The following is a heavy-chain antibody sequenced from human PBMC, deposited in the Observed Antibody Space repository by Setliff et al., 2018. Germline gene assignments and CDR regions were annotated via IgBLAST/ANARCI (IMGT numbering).Heavy chain of an antibody. CDR2: ISSSSSTI. CDR3: ARVAGRGRYWYFDL. CDR1: GFTFSSYS. V-gene: IGHV3-48*04. Sequence: GSLRLSCAASGFTFSSYSMNWVRQAPGKGLEWVSYISSSSSTIYYADSVKGRFTISRDNAKNSLYLRMNSLRAEDTAVYYCARVAGRGRYWYFDLWGRGTLVTVSS. J-gene: IGHJ2*01.